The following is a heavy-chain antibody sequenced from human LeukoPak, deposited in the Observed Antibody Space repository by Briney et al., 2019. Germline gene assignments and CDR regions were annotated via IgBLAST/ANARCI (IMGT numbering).Heavy chain of an antibody. D-gene: IGHD6-13*01. CDR1: GGSISSYY. CDR3: ARLPPSPIAALDY. J-gene: IGHJ4*02. Sequence: SETLSLTCTVSGGSISSYYWSWIRQPPGKGLEWIGYIYYRGSTNYNPSLKSRVTISVDTSKNQFSLKLSSVTASDTAVYYCARLPPSPIAALDYWGQGTLVTVSS. V-gene: IGHV4-59*08. CDR2: IYYRGST.